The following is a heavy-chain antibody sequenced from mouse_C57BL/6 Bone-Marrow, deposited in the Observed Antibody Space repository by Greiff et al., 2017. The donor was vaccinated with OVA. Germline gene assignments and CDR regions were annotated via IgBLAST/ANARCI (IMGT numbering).Heavy chain of an antibody. V-gene: IGHV1-42*01. CDR2: INPSTGGT. D-gene: IGHD1-1*01. CDR3: ARKSATVVDWYFDV. J-gene: IGHJ1*03. CDR1: GYSFTGYY. Sequence: EVKLMESGPELVKPGASVKLSCKASGYSFTGYYMNWVKQSPEKSLEWIGEINPSTGGTTYNQKFKAKATLTVAKSSSPAYMQLQSLPSEDSAVSVCARKSATVVDWYFDVWGTGTTVTVSS.